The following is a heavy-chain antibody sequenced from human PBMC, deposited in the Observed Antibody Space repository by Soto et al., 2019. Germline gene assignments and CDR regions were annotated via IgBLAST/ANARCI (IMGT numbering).Heavy chain of an antibody. Sequence: PGGSLRLSCAASGFTFSSYAMSWVRQAPGKGLEWVSAISGSGGSTYYADSVKGRFTISRDNSKNTLYLQMNSLRAEDTAVYYCASQSAQIWLSGYYYYYGMDVWGQGTTVTVSS. CDR2: ISGSGGST. CDR3: ASQSAQIWLSGYYYYYGMDV. CDR1: GFTFSSYA. V-gene: IGHV3-23*01. J-gene: IGHJ6*02. D-gene: IGHD5-18*01.